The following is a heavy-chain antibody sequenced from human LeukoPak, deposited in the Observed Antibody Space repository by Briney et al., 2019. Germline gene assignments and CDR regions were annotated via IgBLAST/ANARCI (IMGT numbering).Heavy chain of an antibody. D-gene: IGHD3-22*01. Sequence: PSETLSLSCTVSGGSISSYYWSWIRQPTGKGLEWIGYIYYSGSTNYNPSIKSRVTISVDTSKNQFSLKLSSVTAADTAVYYCARGPYCSGYYYVQAFDYWGQGTLVTVSS. CDR3: ARGPYCSGYYYVQAFDY. V-gene: IGHV4-59*01. CDR2: IYYSGST. J-gene: IGHJ4*02. CDR1: GGSISSYY.